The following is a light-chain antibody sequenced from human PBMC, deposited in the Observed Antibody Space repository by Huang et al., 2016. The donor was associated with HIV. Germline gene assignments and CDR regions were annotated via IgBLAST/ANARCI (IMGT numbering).Light chain of an antibody. V-gene: IGKV3-11*01. CDR1: QSVGTY. CDR3: QQRRDWPPYT. CDR2: DVS. J-gene: IGKJ2*01. Sequence: EIVLTQSPATLSLSPGERATLSCRASQSVGTYLGWYQQKPGQAPRLLISDVSTRAAGIPARFSGSGSGTDFTLTISSLEPEDFAVYYCQQRRDWPPYTFGQGTKLEIK.